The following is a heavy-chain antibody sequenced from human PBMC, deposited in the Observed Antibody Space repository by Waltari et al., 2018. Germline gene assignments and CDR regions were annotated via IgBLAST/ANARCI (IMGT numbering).Heavy chain of an antibody. D-gene: IGHD1-1*01. V-gene: IGHV1-8*01. CDR2: MDPKTGNT. CDR3: ARGYSHERDGAFDI. Sequence: QARLVQSGADVKQPGASGQVRCRASGYLFTTLHSNWVRQATGQGLEWMGWMDPKTGNTGYAQKFQGRVTMTSETSIPTSYMDLNSLTSEDTAVYYCARGYSHERDGAFDIWSQGTMVTVSS. J-gene: IGHJ3*02. CDR1: GYLFTTLH.